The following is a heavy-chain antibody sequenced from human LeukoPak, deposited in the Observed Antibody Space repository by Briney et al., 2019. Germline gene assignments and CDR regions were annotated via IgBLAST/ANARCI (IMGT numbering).Heavy chain of an antibody. V-gene: IGHV3-7*01. CDR2: IKQDGSEK. J-gene: IGHJ4*02. Sequence: PGGSLRLSCAASGFTFSSYWMSWVRQAPGKGLEWVANIKQDGSEKYYVDSVKGRFTISRDNAKNSLYLQMNSLRAEDTAVYYCASILIAVAAYYFDYWGQGTLVTVSS. D-gene: IGHD6-19*01. CDR1: GFTFSSYW. CDR3: ASILIAVAAYYFDY.